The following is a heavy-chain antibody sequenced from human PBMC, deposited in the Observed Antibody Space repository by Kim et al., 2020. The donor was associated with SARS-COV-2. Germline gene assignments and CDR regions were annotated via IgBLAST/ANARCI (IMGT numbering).Heavy chain of an antibody. CDR3: AKSEYDSSGYYYPATGFDY. CDR1: GFTFSSYA. Sequence: GGSLRLSCAASGFTFSSYAMSWVRQAPGKGLEWVSAISGSGGSTYYADSVKGRFTISRDNSKNTLYLQMNSLRAEDTAVYYCAKSEYDSSGYYYPATGFDYWGQGTLVTVSS. CDR2: ISGSGGST. V-gene: IGHV3-23*01. J-gene: IGHJ4*02. D-gene: IGHD3-22*01.